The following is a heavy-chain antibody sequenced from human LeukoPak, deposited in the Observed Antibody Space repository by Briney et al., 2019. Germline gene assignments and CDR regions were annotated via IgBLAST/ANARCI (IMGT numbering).Heavy chain of an antibody. CDR3: SLTYYDFWT. V-gene: IGHV5-51*01. CDR1: GSHFTSYW. J-gene: IGHJ5*02. CDR2: IYPGDSDT. D-gene: IGHD3-3*01. Sequence: GGSLQISCQGSGSHFTSYWIGWVRQLPGKGLEWMGIIYPGDSDTRYSPSFQGQVTISADKSISTAYLQWSSLKASDTAMYYCSLTYYDFWTWGQGTLVTVSS.